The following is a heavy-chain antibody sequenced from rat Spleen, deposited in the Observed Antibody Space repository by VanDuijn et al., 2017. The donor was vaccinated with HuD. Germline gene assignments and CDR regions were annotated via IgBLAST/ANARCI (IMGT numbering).Heavy chain of an antibody. D-gene: IGHD2-2*01. Sequence: EVQLVESGGGLVQPGRSLKLSCVASGFTFHNYWMTWIRQAPGKGLEWIASITNTGDGTYSPDSVKGRFTISRDNAKRTLFLQMDSLRSDDTATYYCAGAGYLRDWYFDFWGPGTMVTVSS. CDR1: GFTFHNYW. CDR2: ITNTGDGT. CDR3: AGAGYLRDWYFDF. V-gene: IGHV5-31*01. J-gene: IGHJ1*01.